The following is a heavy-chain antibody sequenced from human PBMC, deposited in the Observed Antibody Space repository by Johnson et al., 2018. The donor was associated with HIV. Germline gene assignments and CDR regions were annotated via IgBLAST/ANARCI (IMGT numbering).Heavy chain of an antibody. CDR2: ISYDGSNK. CDR1: GFTFSSYA. D-gene: IGHD6-6*01. Sequence: QVQLVESGGGVVQPGRSLRLSCAASGFTFSSYAMHWVRQAPGKGLEWVAVISYDGSNKYYADSVKGRLPISRDNSKNTLYLQMNSLRAEDTAVYYCARAVIAARPPTRPPDAFDIWGQGTMVTVSS. V-gene: IGHV3-30-3*01. J-gene: IGHJ3*02. CDR3: ARAVIAARPPTRPPDAFDI.